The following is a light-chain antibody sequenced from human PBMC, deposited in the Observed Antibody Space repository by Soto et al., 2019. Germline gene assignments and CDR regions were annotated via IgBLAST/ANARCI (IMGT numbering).Light chain of an antibody. CDR3: QKTSNYGT. J-gene: IGKJ3*01. CDR1: QGLNTF. Sequence: IQLTQSPSSLSASVGDRVTITCRASQGLNTFLAWYHQKPGKDPQLLIYDSSTSQKGVPARFSGSWSGTDFTLIISLLPHDDFVTYYCQKTSNYGTFGPGTKVEI. CDR2: DSS. V-gene: IGKV1-9*01.